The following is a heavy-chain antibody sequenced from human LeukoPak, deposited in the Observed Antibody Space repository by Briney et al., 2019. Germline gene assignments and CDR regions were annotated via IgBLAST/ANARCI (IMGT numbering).Heavy chain of an antibody. CDR3: ARDFRSGITMVRGGGSTPDY. V-gene: IGHV3-7*01. CDR1: GFTFSNYW. CDR2: IKQDGSEK. Sequence: GGSLRLSCAASGFTFSNYWMSWVRQAPGKGLEWVANIKQDGSEKYYVDSVKGRFTISRDNAKNSLYLQMNSLRAEDTAVYYCARDFRSGITMVRGGGSTPDYWGQGTLVTVSS. D-gene: IGHD3-10*01. J-gene: IGHJ4*02.